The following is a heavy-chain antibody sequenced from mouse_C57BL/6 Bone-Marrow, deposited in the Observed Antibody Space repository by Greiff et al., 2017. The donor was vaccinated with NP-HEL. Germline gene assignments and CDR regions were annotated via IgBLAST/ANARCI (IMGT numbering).Heavy chain of an antibody. Sequence: QVQLKQSGAELARPGASVKLSCKASGYTFTSYGISWVKQRTGQGLEWIGEIYPRSGNTYYNEKFKGKATLTADKSSSTAYMELRSLTSEDSAVYFCAREEDWVYFDVWGTGTTVTVSS. CDR2: IYPRSGNT. J-gene: IGHJ1*03. CDR3: AREEDWVYFDV. CDR1: GYTFTSYG. V-gene: IGHV1-81*01. D-gene: IGHD4-1*01.